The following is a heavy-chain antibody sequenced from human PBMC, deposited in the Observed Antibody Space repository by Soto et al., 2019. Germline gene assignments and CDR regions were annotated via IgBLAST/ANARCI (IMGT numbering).Heavy chain of an antibody. Sequence: PSETLSLTCADYGVSSRGYYWLWIRQPPGKGLEWIGEINHSGSTNYNPSLKSRVTMTTATSTNTVFLELRSLKSDDTAIYYCARDRLRGYDSSGFYSWGQGTMVTVS. V-gene: IGHV4-34*01. J-gene: IGHJ4*02. CDR2: INHSGST. CDR1: GVSSRGYY. D-gene: IGHD3-22*01. CDR3: ARDRLRGYDSSGFYS.